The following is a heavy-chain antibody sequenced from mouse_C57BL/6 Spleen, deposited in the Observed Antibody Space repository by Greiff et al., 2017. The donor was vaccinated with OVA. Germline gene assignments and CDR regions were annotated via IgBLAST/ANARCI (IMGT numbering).Heavy chain of an antibody. CDR1: GYTFTSYG. V-gene: IGHV1-81*01. Sequence: VKLQESGAELARPGASVKLSCKASGYTFTSYGISWVKQRTGQGLEWIGEIYPRSGNTYYNEKFKGKATLTADKSSSTAYMELRSLTSEDSAVYFCARGDSNYPAWFAYWGQGTLVTVSA. CDR3: ARGDSNYPAWFAY. CDR2: IYPRSGNT. D-gene: IGHD2-5*01. J-gene: IGHJ3*01.